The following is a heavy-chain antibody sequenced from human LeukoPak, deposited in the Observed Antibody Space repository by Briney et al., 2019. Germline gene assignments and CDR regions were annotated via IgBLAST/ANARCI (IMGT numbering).Heavy chain of an antibody. CDR2: LNHSGST. V-gene: IGHV4-34*01. CDR1: GGSFSGYY. D-gene: IGHD3-10*01. J-gene: IGHJ6*03. CDR3: ARGHSGSYSYYYYYMDV. Sequence: PSETLSLTCAVYGGSFSGYYWSWIRQPPGKGLEWIGELNHSGSTNYNPSLKSRVTISVDTSKNQFSLKLSSVTAADTAVYSCARGHSGSYSYYYYYMDVWGKGTTVTVSS.